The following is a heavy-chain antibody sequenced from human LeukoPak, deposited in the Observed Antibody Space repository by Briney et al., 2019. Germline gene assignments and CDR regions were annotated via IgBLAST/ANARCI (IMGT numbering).Heavy chain of an antibody. Sequence: PSETLSLTCTVSGGSISSGGYYWSWIRQHPGKGLEWIGYIYYSGSTYYNPSLKSRVTISVDTSKNQFSLKLSSVTAADTAVYYCARVFRDHGDYYPGYFDYWGQGTLVTVSS. CDR2: IYYSGST. J-gene: IGHJ4*02. CDR3: ARVFRDHGDYYPGYFDY. V-gene: IGHV4-31*03. D-gene: IGHD4-17*01. CDR1: GGSISSGGYY.